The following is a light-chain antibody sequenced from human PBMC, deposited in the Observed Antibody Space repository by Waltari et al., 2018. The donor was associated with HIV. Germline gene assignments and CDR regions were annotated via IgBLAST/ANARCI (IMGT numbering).Light chain of an antibody. J-gene: IGKJ2*01. CDR3: QQSYNTVVFT. Sequence: IRLTHFPSSLSASVAARVNIPCRASESVYTYLHWYQQKPGKAPKILIHGASRLQNGVPPRFSGGGYGTEFTLTIDNLRPEDFATYFCQQSYNTVVFTFGQGT. CDR2: GAS. CDR1: ESVYTY. V-gene: IGKV1-39*01.